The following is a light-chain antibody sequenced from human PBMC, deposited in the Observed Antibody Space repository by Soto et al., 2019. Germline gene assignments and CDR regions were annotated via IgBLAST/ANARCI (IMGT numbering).Light chain of an antibody. Sequence: EIVLTQSPGTLSLSPGERATLSCRASQSVSSGYLAWYQQKPGQAPRLLIYGASSRATGIPDRFSGSGSGTDFTLTISRLEPEDFAVYYCQLYSITPLSFGGGTKVDIK. CDR1: QSVSSGY. CDR3: QLYSITPLS. V-gene: IGKV3-20*01. J-gene: IGKJ4*01. CDR2: GAS.